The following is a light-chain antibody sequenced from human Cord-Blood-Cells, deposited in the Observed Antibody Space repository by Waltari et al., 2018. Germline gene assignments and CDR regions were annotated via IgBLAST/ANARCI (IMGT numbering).Light chain of an antibody. V-gene: IGLV1-44*01. CDR2: RNN. CDR1: SSNIGSTT. J-gene: IGLJ1*01. Sequence: QSVLTQPPSASGTPGQRVTLSCSGSSSNIGSTTVNWYQQLPGTAPKLLIYRNNQRPSGVPDRFSGSKSGTSASLAISGLQAEDEADYYCAAWDDSLNGYVFGTGTKVTVL. CDR3: AAWDDSLNGYV.